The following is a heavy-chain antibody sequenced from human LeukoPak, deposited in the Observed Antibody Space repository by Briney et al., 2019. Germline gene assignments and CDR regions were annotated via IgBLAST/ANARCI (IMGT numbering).Heavy chain of an antibody. CDR3: ARRGNWANYHHYYYMDV. Sequence: SETLSLTCTVSGGSISSYYWSWIRQPAGKGLESIGHISTSGSTNYNPSLKSRVTISVDTSKNHFSLEVTSVTAADTAVYFCARRGNWANYHHYYYMDVWGKGTTVTISS. J-gene: IGHJ6*03. D-gene: IGHD7-27*01. CDR1: GGSISSYY. V-gene: IGHV4-4*07. CDR2: ISTSGST.